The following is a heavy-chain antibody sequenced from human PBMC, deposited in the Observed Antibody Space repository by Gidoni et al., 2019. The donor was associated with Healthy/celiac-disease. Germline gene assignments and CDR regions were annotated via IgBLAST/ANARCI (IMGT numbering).Heavy chain of an antibody. CDR3: ARGLWIVVVVAAPAYNWFDP. CDR1: GGSFSGYY. CDR2: INHSGST. D-gene: IGHD2-15*01. V-gene: IGHV4-34*01. Sequence: QVQLQQWGAGLLKPSETLSLTCAVYGGSFSGYYWSWTRQPPGKGREWIGEINHSGSTNYNPSLKSRVTISVDTSKNQFSLKLSSVTAADTAVYYCARGLWIVVVVAAPAYNWFDPWGQGTLVTVSS. J-gene: IGHJ5*02.